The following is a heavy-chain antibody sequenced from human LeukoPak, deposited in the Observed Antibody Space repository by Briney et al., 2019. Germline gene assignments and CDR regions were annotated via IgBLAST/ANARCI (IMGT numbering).Heavy chain of an antibody. D-gene: IGHD6-13*01. Sequence: SETLSLTCTVSGGSISSYYWGWIRQPAGKGLEWIGRIYTSGSTNYNPSLKSRVTMSVDTSKNQFSLKLSSVTAADTAVYYCARGKKQQLQAFDIWGQGTMVTVSS. CDR2: IYTSGST. CDR3: ARGKKQQLQAFDI. CDR1: GGSISSYY. V-gene: IGHV4-4*07. J-gene: IGHJ3*02.